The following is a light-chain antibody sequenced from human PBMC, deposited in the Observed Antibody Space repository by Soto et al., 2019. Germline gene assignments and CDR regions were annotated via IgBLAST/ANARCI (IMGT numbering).Light chain of an antibody. CDR2: DAS. CDR1: QSVSSY. V-gene: IGKV3-11*01. CDR3: QQRSNWPPLT. Sequence: EIVLTQSPATLSLSPGERATLSCRASQSVSSYLAWYQQKPGQAPRLLIYDASNRATGIPARFSGSGSWTDFTLTIISLEPEDFAVYYCQQRSNWPPLTFGGGTKVEIK. J-gene: IGKJ4*01.